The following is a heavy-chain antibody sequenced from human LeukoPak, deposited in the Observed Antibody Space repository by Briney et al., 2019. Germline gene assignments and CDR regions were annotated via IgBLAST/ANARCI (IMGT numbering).Heavy chain of an antibody. V-gene: IGHV3-30-3*01. Sequence: PGRSLRLSCAASGFTFSSYAMHWVRQAPGKGLEWVAVISYDGSNKYYADSVKGRFTISRDNSKNTLYLQMNSLRAEDTAVYYCAKDGEQQLANLAPGWFDPWGQGTLVTVSS. J-gene: IGHJ5*02. D-gene: IGHD6-13*01. CDR2: ISYDGSNK. CDR1: GFTFSSYA. CDR3: AKDGEQQLANLAPGWFDP.